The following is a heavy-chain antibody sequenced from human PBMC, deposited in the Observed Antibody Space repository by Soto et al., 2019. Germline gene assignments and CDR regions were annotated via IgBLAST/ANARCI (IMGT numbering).Heavy chain of an antibody. CDR2: ISAYNGNT. V-gene: IGHV1-18*01. J-gene: IGHJ4*02. Sequence: ASVKVSCTASGYTFTSYGISWVRQAPGQGLEWMGWISAYNGNTNYAQKLQGRVTMTTDTSTSTAYMELRSLRSDDTAVYYCARDSLRYDFWSGYPYYFDYWGQGTLVTVSS. CDR3: ARDSLRYDFWSGYPYYFDY. CDR1: GYTFTSYG. D-gene: IGHD3-3*01.